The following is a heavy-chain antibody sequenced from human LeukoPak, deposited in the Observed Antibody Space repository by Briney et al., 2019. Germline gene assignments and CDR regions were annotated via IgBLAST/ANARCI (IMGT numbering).Heavy chain of an antibody. CDR1: GFTFSSYG. V-gene: IGHV3-30*18. Sequence: PGRSLRLSCAASGFTFSSYGMHWVRQAPGKGLEWVAVISYDGSNKYYADSVKGRFTISRDISKNTLYLQMNSLRAEDTAVYYCAKRQYGSGSPTFDPWGQGTLVTVSS. CDR2: ISYDGSNK. CDR3: AKRQYGSGSPTFDP. D-gene: IGHD3-10*01. J-gene: IGHJ5*02.